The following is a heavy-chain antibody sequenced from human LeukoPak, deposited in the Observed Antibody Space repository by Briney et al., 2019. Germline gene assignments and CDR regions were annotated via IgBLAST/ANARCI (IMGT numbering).Heavy chain of an antibody. Sequence: GGSLRLSCAASGFIFRNHAMNWVRQAPGQGLEWVSGVSASGGSTFNTDSVKGRFSISRDNSKNTLYLEMNSLRAGDTALYYCAKSLGNQGVIDYWGQGTLVTVSS. J-gene: IGHJ4*02. D-gene: IGHD3-10*01. CDR3: AKSLGNQGVIDY. CDR1: GFIFRNHA. V-gene: IGHV3-23*01. CDR2: VSASGGST.